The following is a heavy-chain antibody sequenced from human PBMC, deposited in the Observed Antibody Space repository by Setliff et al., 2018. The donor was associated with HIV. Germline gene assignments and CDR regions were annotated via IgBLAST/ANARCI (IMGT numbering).Heavy chain of an antibody. CDR3: ARVVDADYLDY. CDR1: GGSMSTYY. D-gene: IGHD2-15*01. Sequence: SETLSLTCTVSGGSMSTYYWSWIRQPPGKGLEWIGYIYTSGSTNYNPSLRSRVTISVDTSKNQFSLKLNSVTAADTAMYYCARVVDADYLDYWGQGTPVTVSS. V-gene: IGHV4-4*08. CDR2: IYTSGST. J-gene: IGHJ4*02.